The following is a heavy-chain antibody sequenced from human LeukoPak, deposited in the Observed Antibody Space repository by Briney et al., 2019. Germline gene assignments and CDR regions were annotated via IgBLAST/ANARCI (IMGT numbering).Heavy chain of an antibody. D-gene: IGHD3-3*01. V-gene: IGHV3-30*02. CDR1: GFTFSSYG. Sequence: GGSLRLSCAASGFTFSSYGMHWVRQAPGKGLEWAAFIRYDGSNKYYADSVKGRFNISRDNSKNTLYLQMNSLRAEDTAVYYCAKDPYDFWSGYFDYWGQGTLVTVSS. J-gene: IGHJ4*02. CDR3: AKDPYDFWSGYFDY. CDR2: IRYDGSNK.